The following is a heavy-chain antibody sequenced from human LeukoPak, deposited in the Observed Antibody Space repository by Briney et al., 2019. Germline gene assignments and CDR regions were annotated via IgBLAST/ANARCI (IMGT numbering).Heavy chain of an antibody. CDR1: GFTFSSYW. CDR2: IKQDGSEK. CDR3: ARDYDFWSGYSAPGGY. V-gene: IGHV3-7*01. J-gene: IGHJ4*02. Sequence: GGSLRLSCAASGFTFSSYWMGWVRQAPGKGLEWVANIKQDGSEKYYVDSVKGRFTISRDNAKNSLYLQMNSLRAEDTAVYYCARDYDFWSGYSAPGGYWGQGTLVTVSS. D-gene: IGHD3-3*01.